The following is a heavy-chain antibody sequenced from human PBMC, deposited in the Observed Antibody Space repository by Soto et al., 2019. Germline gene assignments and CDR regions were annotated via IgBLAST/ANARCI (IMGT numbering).Heavy chain of an antibody. CDR1: GFTFSSYA. V-gene: IGHV3-30-3*01. Sequence: GGSLRLSCAASGFTFSSYAMHWVRQAPGKGLEWVAVISYDGSNKYYADSVKGRFTISRDNSKNTLYLQMNSLRAEGTAVYYCARDILAAIPYYYYGMDVWGQGTTVTVSS. J-gene: IGHJ6*02. CDR3: ARDILAAIPYYYYGMDV. CDR2: ISYDGSNK. D-gene: IGHD2-15*01.